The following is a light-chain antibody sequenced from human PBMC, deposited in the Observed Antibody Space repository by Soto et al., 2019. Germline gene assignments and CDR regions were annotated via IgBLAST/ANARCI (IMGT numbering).Light chain of an antibody. CDR1: QTISSW. CDR3: QQYNSYSEA. Sequence: DIQVTLSPSTLSASVEDRVTITCRAGQTISSWLAWYQQKPGKAPKLLIYKASTLKSGVPSRFSGSGSGTEFTLTISSLQPDDFATYYCQQYNSYSEAFGQGTKVDI. CDR2: KAS. V-gene: IGKV1-5*03. J-gene: IGKJ1*01.